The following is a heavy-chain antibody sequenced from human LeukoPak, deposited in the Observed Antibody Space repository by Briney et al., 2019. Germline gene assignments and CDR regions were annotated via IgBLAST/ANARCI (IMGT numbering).Heavy chain of an antibody. V-gene: IGHV1-46*04. CDR2: INPRSGST. Sequence: ASVKVSCKASGYTFTTYYMHWVRQAPGQGLEWMGIINPRSGSTDYAHNLQGRVTMTRGTSTSTVYMELSSLRSEDTAVYYCARASLIATLPAPLDYWGQGTLVTVSS. D-gene: IGHD6-6*01. J-gene: IGHJ4*02. CDR3: ARASLIATLPAPLDY. CDR1: GYTFTTYY.